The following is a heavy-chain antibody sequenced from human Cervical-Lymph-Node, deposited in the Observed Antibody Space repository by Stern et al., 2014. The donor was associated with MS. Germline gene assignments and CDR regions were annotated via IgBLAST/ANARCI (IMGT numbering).Heavy chain of an antibody. V-gene: IGHV2-5*01. J-gene: IGHJ4*02. D-gene: IGHD2-2*01. CDR3: AHAPGFCTRTGCSALPDY. CDR2: IYWNDNK. CDR1: GFSLNITGVG. Sequence: QVTLKESGPTLVKPTQTLTLTCTFSGFSLNITGVGVGWIRPPPGKALEWLAVIYWNDNKRYSPSLESRLTITKDTPKNRVVLTMTNMDPVDTATYYCAHAPGFCTRTGCSALPDYWGQGTLVTVSS.